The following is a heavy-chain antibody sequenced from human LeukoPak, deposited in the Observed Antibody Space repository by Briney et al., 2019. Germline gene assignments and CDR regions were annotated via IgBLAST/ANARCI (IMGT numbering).Heavy chain of an antibody. CDR3: ARDLRSYDFWSGYFNWFDP. V-gene: IGHV4-61*02. CDR2: IYTSGST. CDR1: GGSISSGSYY. Sequence: SQTLSLTCTVSGGSISSGSYYWSWIRQPAGKGLEWIGRIYTSGSTNYNPSLKSRVTISVDTSKNQFSLKLSSVTAADTAVYYCARDLRSYDFWSGYFNWFDPWGQGTLVTVSS. D-gene: IGHD3-3*01. J-gene: IGHJ5*02.